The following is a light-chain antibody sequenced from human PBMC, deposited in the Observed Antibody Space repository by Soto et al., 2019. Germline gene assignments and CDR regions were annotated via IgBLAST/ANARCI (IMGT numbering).Light chain of an antibody. J-gene: IGKJ1*01. CDR3: QQSHSIPWT. CDR2: GAA. V-gene: IGKV3-20*01. Sequence: EIVLTQSPGTLSLSPGERATLSCRASQSVSSNYLAWYQQKPGQAPRLLIYGAASRATGIPARFSGSGSGTDFTLTITSLQPEDFATYYCQQSHSIPWTFGQGTKVDI. CDR1: QSVSSNY.